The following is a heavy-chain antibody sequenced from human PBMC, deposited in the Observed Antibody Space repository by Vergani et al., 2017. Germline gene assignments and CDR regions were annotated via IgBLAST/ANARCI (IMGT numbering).Heavy chain of an antibody. CDR2: IFSNDEK. V-gene: IGHV2-26*01. CDR3: ARYDSSGYYYFDY. CDR1: GGSISSYYW. Sequence: QESGPGLVKPSETLSLTCTVSGGSISSYYWSWIRQPPGKGLEWLAHIFSNDEKSYSTSLKSRLTISKDTSKSQVVLTMTNMDPVDTATYYCARYDSSGYYYFDYWGQGTLVTVSS. D-gene: IGHD3-22*01. J-gene: IGHJ4*02.